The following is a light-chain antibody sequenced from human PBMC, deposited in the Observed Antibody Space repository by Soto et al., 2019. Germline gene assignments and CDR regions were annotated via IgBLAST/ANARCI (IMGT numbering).Light chain of an antibody. V-gene: IGKV1-5*03. CDR3: QYWNDYSWT. Sequence: DIHMTQSPSTLSASVGDRVTITCRASQSISISLAWYQQKPGKAPNLLIYKTSSLETGVPSRFSGSGSGTEFTLTISSLQPDDFATYYCQYWNDYSWTFGQGTKVEVK. CDR2: KTS. J-gene: IGKJ1*01. CDR1: QSISIS.